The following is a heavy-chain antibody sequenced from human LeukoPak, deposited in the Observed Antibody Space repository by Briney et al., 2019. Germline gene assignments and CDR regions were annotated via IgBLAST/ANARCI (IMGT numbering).Heavy chain of an antibody. V-gene: IGHV7-4-1*02. J-gene: IGHJ3*02. D-gene: IGHD4-23*01. CDR2: INTNTGNP. CDR3: ARGTGGGNPDDAFDI. Sequence: ASVKVSCKASGYTFTSYALNWVRQAPGQGLEWMGWINTNTGNPTYAQGFTGRFVFSLDTSVSTTYLQISSLKAEDTAVYYCARGTGGGNPDDAFDIWGQGTMVTVSS. CDR1: GYTFTSYA.